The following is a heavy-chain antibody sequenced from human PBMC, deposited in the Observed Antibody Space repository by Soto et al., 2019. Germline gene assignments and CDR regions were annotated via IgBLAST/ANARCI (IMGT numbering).Heavy chain of an antibody. CDR2: IIPIFGTA. CDR3: APCSGGSCDLYYYYGMDV. V-gene: IGHV1-69*13. D-gene: IGHD2-15*01. CDR1: GGTFSSYA. Sequence: GASVKVSCKASGGTFSSYAISWVRQAPGQGLEWMGGIIPIFGTANYAQKFQGRVTITADESTSTAYMELSSLRSEDTAVYYCAPCSGGSCDLYYYYGMDVWGQGTTVTVS. J-gene: IGHJ6*02.